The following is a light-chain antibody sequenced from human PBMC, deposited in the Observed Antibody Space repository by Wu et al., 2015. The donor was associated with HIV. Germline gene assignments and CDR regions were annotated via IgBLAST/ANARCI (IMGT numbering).Light chain of an antibody. V-gene: IGKV3-11*01. CDR1: QSVGSY. CDR2: DAS. J-gene: IGKJ5*01. CDR3: QQRSNWPPTIT. Sequence: EVVLTQSPATLSLSLGERATLSCRASQSVGSYLIWFQQKPGQAPRLLIYDASNRAPGVPARFSGSGSGTDFTLTISSVQPEDFAVYYCQQRSNWPPTITFGQGTRLDNK.